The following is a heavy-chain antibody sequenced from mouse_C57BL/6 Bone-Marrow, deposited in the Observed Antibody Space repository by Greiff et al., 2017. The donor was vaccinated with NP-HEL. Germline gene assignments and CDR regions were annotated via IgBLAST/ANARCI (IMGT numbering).Heavy chain of an antibody. CDR1: GYSITSGYD. CDR2: ISYSGGT. J-gene: IGHJ3*01. CDR3: AVMVTTGFAY. Sequence: VQLQQSGPGMVKPSQSLSLTCTVTGYSITSGYDWHWIRHFPGNQLEWMGYISYSGGTNYNPSLKSRISITHDTAMNHFFLNWISVTTEDTATYYCAVMVTTGFAYWGQGTLVTVSA. D-gene: IGHD2-2*01. V-gene: IGHV3-1*01.